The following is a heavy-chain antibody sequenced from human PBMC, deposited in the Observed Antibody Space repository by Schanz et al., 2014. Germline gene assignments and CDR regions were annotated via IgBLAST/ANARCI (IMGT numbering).Heavy chain of an antibody. CDR1: GFTFSSYW. CDR3: ASPLGGNYYYYGLDV. CDR2: INSDGSTT. Sequence: EVQLVESGGGLVQPGGSLRLSCAASGFTFSSYWMHWVRQAPGKGLVWVSRINSDGSTTVYADSVKGRFTISRDNAKNTLYLQMNGLRTEDTAVYYCASPLGGNYYYYGLDVWGQGTTVTVSS. D-gene: IGHD6-25*01. V-gene: IGHV3-74*01. J-gene: IGHJ6*02.